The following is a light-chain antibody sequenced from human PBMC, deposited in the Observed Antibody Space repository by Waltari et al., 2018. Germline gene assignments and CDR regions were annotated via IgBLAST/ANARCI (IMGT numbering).Light chain of an antibody. Sequence: QPVLTQPPSASGTPGQRVTISCSGSSSNIGNTSVYRYQQLPGTAPKPLTYRNNQRPSGVPDRFSGSKSGTSASLAISGLRSEDEADYYCAAWDDSLSGRVFGGGTKVTVL. J-gene: IGLJ3*02. CDR3: AAWDDSLSGRV. CDR1: SSNIGNTS. V-gene: IGLV1-47*01. CDR2: RNN.